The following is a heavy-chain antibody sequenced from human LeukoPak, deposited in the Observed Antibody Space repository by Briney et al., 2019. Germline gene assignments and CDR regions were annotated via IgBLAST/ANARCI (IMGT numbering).Heavy chain of an antibody. Sequence: GGSLRLSCAASGFTVSSNYMSWVRQAPGKGLEWVSVIYSGGSTYYADSVKGRFTVSRDNSKNTLYLQMNSLRAEDTAVYYCARGPMTVGASPFDYWGQGTLVTVSS. D-gene: IGHD1-26*01. CDR2: IYSGGST. J-gene: IGHJ4*02. CDR3: ARGPMTVGASPFDY. V-gene: IGHV3-66*01. CDR1: GFTVSSNY.